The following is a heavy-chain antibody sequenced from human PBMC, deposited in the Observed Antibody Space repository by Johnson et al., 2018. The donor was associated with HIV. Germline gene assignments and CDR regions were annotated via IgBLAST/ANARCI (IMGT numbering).Heavy chain of an antibody. J-gene: IGHJ3*02. CDR2: LKSRADGGTT. Sequence: VQLVESGGGLVKPGGSLRLSCRASGSPFSNAWMNWVRQAPGKGLEWVGRLKSRADGGTTDYAVSVKDRFTILRDDSKNTLYLQMSSLRTEDAGVYYCTTEGDAFDIWGQGTMVTVSS. V-gene: IGHV3-15*01. CDR1: GSPFSNAW. CDR3: TTEGDAFDI.